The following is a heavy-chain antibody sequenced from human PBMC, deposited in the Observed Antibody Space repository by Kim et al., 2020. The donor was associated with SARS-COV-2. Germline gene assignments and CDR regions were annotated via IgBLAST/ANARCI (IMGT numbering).Heavy chain of an antibody. CDR2: ISSSSSYI. CDR3: ARDFPGPGGRITSTMVRGVMEGMDV. V-gene: IGHV3-21*01. J-gene: IGHJ6*03. Sequence: GGSLRLSCAASGFTFSSYSMNWVRQAPGKGLEWVASISSSSSYIYYADSVKGRFTISRDNSKNSLYLQMNSLRAEDTAVYYCARDFPGPGGRITSTMVRGVMEGMDVWGKGTTVTVSS. CDR1: GFTFSSYS. D-gene: IGHD3-10*01.